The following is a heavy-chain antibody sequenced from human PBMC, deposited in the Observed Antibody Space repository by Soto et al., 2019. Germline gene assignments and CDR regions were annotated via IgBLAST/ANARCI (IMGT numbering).Heavy chain of an antibody. CDR2: ISYDGSNK. CDR3: GASDLVGAPAGAFDI. J-gene: IGHJ3*02. Sequence: QVQLVESGGGVVQPGRSLRLSCAASGFTFSSYAMHWVRQAPGKGLEWVAVISYDGSNKYYADSVKGRFTISRDNSKNTLYLQMNGLRAEDTAVYYCGASDLVGAPAGAFDIWGQGTMVTVSS. D-gene: IGHD1-26*01. V-gene: IGHV3-30-3*01. CDR1: GFTFSSYA.